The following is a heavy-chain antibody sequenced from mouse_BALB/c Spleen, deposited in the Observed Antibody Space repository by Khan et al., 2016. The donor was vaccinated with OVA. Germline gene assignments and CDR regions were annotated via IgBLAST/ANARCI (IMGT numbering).Heavy chain of an antibody. CDR3: ASSVTITTVVATDFDY. V-gene: IGHV3-2*02. CDR1: GYSITSDYA. J-gene: IGHJ2*01. Sequence: EVQLQESGPGLVKPSQSLSLTCTVTGYSITSDYAWNWIRQFPGNKLEWMGYISYSGRTSYNPSLKSRISITRDTSKNLFFLQLNSVTTEDTATYYCASSVTITTVVATDFDYWGQGTTLTVSS. D-gene: IGHD1-1*01. CDR2: ISYSGRT.